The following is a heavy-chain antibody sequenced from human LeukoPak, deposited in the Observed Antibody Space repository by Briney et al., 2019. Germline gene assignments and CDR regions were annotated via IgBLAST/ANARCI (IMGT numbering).Heavy chain of an antibody. Sequence: PSQTLSLTCTVSGGSISSGGYYWSWIRQHPGKGLEWIGYIYYSGSTYYNPSLKSRVTISVDTFKNQFSLKLSSATAADTAVYYCARDPAGSYLPGADYWGQGTLVTVSS. D-gene: IGHD1-26*01. CDR1: GGSISSGGYY. CDR2: IYYSGST. J-gene: IGHJ4*02. CDR3: ARDPAGSYLPGADY. V-gene: IGHV4-31*03.